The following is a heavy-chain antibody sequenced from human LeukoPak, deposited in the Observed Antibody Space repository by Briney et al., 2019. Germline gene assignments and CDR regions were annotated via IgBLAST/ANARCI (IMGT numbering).Heavy chain of an antibody. CDR3: ARHGTARHCSGGSCSYLRGFGEFDP. CDR1: GGSISSSSYY. Sequence: PSETLSLTCTVSGGSISSSSYYWGWIRQPPGKGLEWIGSIYYSGSTYYNPSLKSRVTISVDTSKNQFSLKLSSVTAADTAVYYCARHGTARHCSGGSCSYLRGFGEFDPWGQGTLVTVSS. V-gene: IGHV4-39*01. D-gene: IGHD2-15*01. J-gene: IGHJ5*02. CDR2: IYYSGST.